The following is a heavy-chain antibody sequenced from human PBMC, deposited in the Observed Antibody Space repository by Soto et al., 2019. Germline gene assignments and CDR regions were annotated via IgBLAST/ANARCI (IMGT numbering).Heavy chain of an antibody. CDR2: IIPIFGGP. V-gene: IGHV1-69*06. J-gene: IGHJ5*02. CDR3: AKKGGGASIDFWRANWFDP. D-gene: IGHD3-3*01. Sequence: QVQLVQSGAVVKKPGSSVTVSCKASGGMFSDYTISWVRQAPGQGLEWMGGIIPIFGGPHYAQKFQGRVTNTAEKATRPVYLEVGDPKIEETAVYYRAKKGGGASIDFWRANWFDPWGQGTLVTVSS. CDR1: GGMFSDYT.